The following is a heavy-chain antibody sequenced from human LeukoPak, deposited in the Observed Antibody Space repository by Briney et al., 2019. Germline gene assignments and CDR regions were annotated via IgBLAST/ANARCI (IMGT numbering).Heavy chain of an antibody. CDR3: ARESSGSYYFDY. CDR2: ITSSSSYI. D-gene: IGHD1-26*01. Sequence: PGGSLRLSCAASGFTFSSYNMNWVRQAPGKGLEWVSSITSSSSYIYYADSVKGRFTISRDNAKNSLYLQMNSLRAEDTAVYYCARESSGSYYFDYWGQGTLVTVSS. CDR1: GFTFSSYN. J-gene: IGHJ4*02. V-gene: IGHV3-21*01.